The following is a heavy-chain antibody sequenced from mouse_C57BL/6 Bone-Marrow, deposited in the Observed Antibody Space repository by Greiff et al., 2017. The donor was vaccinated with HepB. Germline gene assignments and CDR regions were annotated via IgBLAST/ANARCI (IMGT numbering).Heavy chain of an antibody. CDR2: ISYSGST. D-gene: IGHD1-1*01. J-gene: IGHJ1*03. CDR3: ARSRTTVPRYFDV. CDR1: GYSITSDY. V-gene: IGHV3-8*01. Sequence: EVHLVESGPGLAKPSQTLSLTCSVTGYSITSDYWNWIRKFPGNKLEYMGYISYSGSTYYNPSLKSRISITRDTSKNQYYLQLNSVTTEDTATYYCARSRTTVPRYFDVWGTGTTVTVSS.